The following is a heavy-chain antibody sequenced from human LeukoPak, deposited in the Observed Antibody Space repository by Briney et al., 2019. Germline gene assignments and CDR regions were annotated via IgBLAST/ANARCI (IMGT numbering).Heavy chain of an antibody. D-gene: IGHD3-22*01. Sequence: PGGSLRLSCAASGFTFSSYAMSWVRQAPGKGLEWVSGISGSGDNTYYADSVKGRFTISRDNSKNTLYLQMNSLRAEDTAVYYCAKNGYYYDNSGYRYYFGMDVWGQGTTVTVSS. J-gene: IGHJ6*02. CDR1: GFTFSSYA. CDR2: ISGSGDNT. V-gene: IGHV3-23*01. CDR3: AKNGYYYDNSGYRYYFGMDV.